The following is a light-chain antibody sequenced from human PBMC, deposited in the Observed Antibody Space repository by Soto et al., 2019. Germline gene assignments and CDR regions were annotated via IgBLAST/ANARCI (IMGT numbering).Light chain of an antibody. Sequence: DIQMTQSPSSLSASVGDRVTITCQASQDINNYLNWYQQKPGKAPKLLINKAYSLESGVPSRFSGSGSGTEFTLTISNLQPDDLATYFCQQYNSFSLITFGQGTRREIK. V-gene: IGKV1-5*03. CDR2: KAY. CDR1: QDINNY. CDR3: QQYNSFSLIT. J-gene: IGKJ5*01.